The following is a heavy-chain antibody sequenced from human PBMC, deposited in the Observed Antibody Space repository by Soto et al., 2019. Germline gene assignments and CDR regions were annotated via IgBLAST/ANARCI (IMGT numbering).Heavy chain of an antibody. CDR2: IGTAGDT. J-gene: IGHJ6*03. D-gene: IGHD5-18*01. V-gene: IGHV3-13*01. CDR3: ARGQGYKYYMDV. CDR1: GFTFSSYD. Sequence: GGSLRLSCAASGFTFSSYDMHWVRQATGKGLEWVSAIGTAGDTYYPGSVKGRFTISRENAKNSLYLQMNSLRVGDTAVYYCARGQGYKYYMDVWGKGTTVTVSS.